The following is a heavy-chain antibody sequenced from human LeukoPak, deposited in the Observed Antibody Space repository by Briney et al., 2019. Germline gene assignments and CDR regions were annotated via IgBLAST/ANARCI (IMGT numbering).Heavy chain of an antibody. Sequence: PSETLSLTCAVYGGSFSGYYWSWIRQPPGKGLGWIGSIYYSGSTYYNPSLKSRVTISVDTSKNQFSLKLSSVTAADTAVYYCASRFDYWGQGTLVTVSS. CDR1: GGSFSGYY. J-gene: IGHJ4*02. V-gene: IGHV4-34*01. CDR3: ASRFDY. CDR2: IYYSGST.